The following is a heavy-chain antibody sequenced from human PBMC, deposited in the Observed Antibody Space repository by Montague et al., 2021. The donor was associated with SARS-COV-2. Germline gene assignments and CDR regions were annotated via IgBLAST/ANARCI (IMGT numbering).Heavy chain of an antibody. J-gene: IGHJ6*02. V-gene: IGHV4-34*01. CDR1: GGSFSGYY. CDR2: INHSGST. D-gene: IGHD4-17*01. CDR3: ARELLGDSFYYGMDV. Sequence: SETLSLTCAVYGGSFSGYYWSWIRQPPGKGLEWIGEINHSGSTNCNPSLKSRVTISVDTSKNQFSLKLSSVTAADTAVYYCARELLGDSFYYGMDVWGQGSTVTVSS.